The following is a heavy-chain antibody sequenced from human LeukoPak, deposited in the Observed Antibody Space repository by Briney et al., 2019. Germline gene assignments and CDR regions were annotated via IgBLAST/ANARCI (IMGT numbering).Heavy chain of an antibody. V-gene: IGHV1-2*02. CDR1: GYTFTGYY. CDR2: INPNSGGT. J-gene: IGHJ4*02. Sequence: GASVKVSCKASGYTFTGYYMHWVRQAPGQGLEWMGWINPNSGGTNYAQKFQGRVTMTGDTSISTAYMELSRLRSDDTAVYYCARDSGSYYNFDYWGQGTLVTVSS. CDR3: ARDSGSYYNFDY. D-gene: IGHD3-10*01.